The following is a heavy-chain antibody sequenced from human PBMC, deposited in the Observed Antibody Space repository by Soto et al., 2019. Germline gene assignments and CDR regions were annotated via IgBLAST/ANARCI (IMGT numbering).Heavy chain of an antibody. CDR2: INAGNGNT. CDR3: ARAVAVAADFDY. CDR1: AYTFTGYA. V-gene: IGHV1-3*01. Sequence: ASVKVSCKPSAYTFTGYAIHWVRQAPGQRLEWMGWINAGNGNTKYSQKFQGRVTITRDTSASTAYMELSSLRSEDTAVYYCARAVAVAADFDYWGQGNLVTVS. D-gene: IGHD6-19*01. J-gene: IGHJ4*02.